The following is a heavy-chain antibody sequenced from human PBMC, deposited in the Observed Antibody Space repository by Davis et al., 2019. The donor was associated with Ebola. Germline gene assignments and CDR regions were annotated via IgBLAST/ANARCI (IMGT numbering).Heavy chain of an antibody. J-gene: IGHJ4*02. CDR2: IKQDGSEK. CDR1: GFTFNTYW. CDR3: HPPGRGY. V-gene: IGHV3-7*03. Sequence: PGGSLRLSCAASGFTFNTYWMSWVRQAPGKGLEWVANIKQDGSEKYYVDSVKGRFTISRDNAKNSLYLQMNGLRAEDTAVYYCHPPGRGYWGQGTLVTVSS. D-gene: IGHD2-15*01.